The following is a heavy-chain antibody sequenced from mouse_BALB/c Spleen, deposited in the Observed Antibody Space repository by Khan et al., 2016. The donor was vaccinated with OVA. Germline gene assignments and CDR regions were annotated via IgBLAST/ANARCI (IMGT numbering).Heavy chain of an antibody. CDR1: GYSITSDYA. D-gene: IGHD1-1*01. V-gene: IGHV3-2*02. CDR3: ASGKLLLRYPDYFDY. CDR2: ISYSGST. J-gene: IGHJ2*01. Sequence: EVQLVESGPGLLKPSQSLSLTCTVTGYSITSDYAWNWIRQFPGNQLEWMAYISYSGSTTYSPSLRSRISLTRDTSTNPSFLQLNSVTTEDTATEYGASGKLLLRYPDYFDYWGQGTTLTVSS.